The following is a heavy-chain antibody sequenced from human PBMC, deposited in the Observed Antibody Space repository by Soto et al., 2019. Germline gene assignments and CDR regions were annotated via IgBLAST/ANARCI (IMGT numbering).Heavy chain of an antibody. CDR2: INHSGST. V-gene: IGHV4-34*01. Sequence: SETLSLTCAVYGGSFSGYYWSWIRQPPGKGLEWIGEINHSGSTNYNPSLKSRGTISVDTSKNQFSLKLSSVTAADTAVYYCARGPQDIVVVPAVSRKGWFDPWGQGTLVTVSS. D-gene: IGHD2-2*01. CDR3: ARGPQDIVVVPAVSRKGWFDP. J-gene: IGHJ5*02. CDR1: GGSFSGYY.